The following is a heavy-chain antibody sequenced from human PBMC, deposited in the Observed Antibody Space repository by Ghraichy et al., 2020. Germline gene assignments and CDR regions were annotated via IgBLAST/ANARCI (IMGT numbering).Heavy chain of an antibody. Sequence: GSLSLTCAVYGGSFSGYYWSWIRQPPGKGLEWIGEINHSGSTNYNPSLKSRVTISVDTSKNQFSLKLSSVTAADTAVYYCARGRGTDYWGQGTLVTVSS. D-gene: IGHD3-16*01. J-gene: IGHJ4*02. CDR2: INHSGST. CDR3: ARGRGTDY. V-gene: IGHV4-34*01. CDR1: GGSFSGYY.